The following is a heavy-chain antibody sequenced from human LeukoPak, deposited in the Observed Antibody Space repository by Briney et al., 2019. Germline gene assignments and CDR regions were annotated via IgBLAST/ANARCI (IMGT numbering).Heavy chain of an antibody. CDR2: IKQDGSEK. J-gene: IGHJ6*02. CDR1: GFTFSSYW. Sequence: PGGSLRLSCAASGFTFSSYWMSWVRQAPGKGLEWVANIKQDGSEKYYVDSVKGRFTISRDNAKNSLYLQMNSLRAEDTAVYYCARDLPYCSSTSCYILRTYYYYGMDVWDQGTTVTVSS. V-gene: IGHV3-7*01. D-gene: IGHD2-2*02. CDR3: ARDLPYCSSTSCYILRTYYYYGMDV.